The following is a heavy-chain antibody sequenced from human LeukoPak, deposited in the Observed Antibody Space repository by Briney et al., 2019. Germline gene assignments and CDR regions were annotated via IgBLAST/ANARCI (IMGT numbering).Heavy chain of an antibody. V-gene: IGHV3-7*04. CDR2: IKRDGSEK. D-gene: IGHD7-27*01. CDR3: ARAWGDFDF. CDR1: GFTFSTYW. J-gene: IGHJ4*02. Sequence: PGGSLRLSCEASGFTFSTYWMAWVRQAPGKGLEWVASIKRDGSEKYYLDSVKGRFTISRDNTKDLLYLEMKSLGVEDTAIYYCARAWGDFDFWGQGTLVSVSS.